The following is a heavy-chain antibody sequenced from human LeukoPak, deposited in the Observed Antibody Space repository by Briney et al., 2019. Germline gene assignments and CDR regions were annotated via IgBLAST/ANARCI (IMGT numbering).Heavy chain of an antibody. CDR3: ARVVPAAIGGWFDP. D-gene: IGHD2-2*01. V-gene: IGHV4-4*09. Sequence: PSETLSLTCTVSGGSISSYYWSWLRQPPGKGLEWVGYIYTSGSTNYNPSLKSRVTISVDTSKNQFSLRLSSVTAADTAVYYCARVVPAAIGGWFDPWGQGTLVTVSS. CDR1: GGSISSYY. J-gene: IGHJ5*02. CDR2: IYTSGST.